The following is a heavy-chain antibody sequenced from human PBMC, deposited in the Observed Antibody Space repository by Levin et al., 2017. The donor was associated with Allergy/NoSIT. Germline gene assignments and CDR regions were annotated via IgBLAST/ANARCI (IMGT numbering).Heavy chain of an antibody. CDR3: ARGETTVTTQDTEHDDAFDI. CDR2: IYYSGST. D-gene: IGHD4-17*01. V-gene: IGHV4-30-4*01. CDR1: GGSISSGDFY. Sequence: PSETLSLTCTVSGGSISSGDFYWSWIRQPPGKGLEWIGYIYYSGSTYYNPSLKSRVTISVDTSKNQFSLKLSSVTAADTAVYYCARGETTVTTQDTEHDDAFDIWGQGTMVTVSS. J-gene: IGHJ3*02.